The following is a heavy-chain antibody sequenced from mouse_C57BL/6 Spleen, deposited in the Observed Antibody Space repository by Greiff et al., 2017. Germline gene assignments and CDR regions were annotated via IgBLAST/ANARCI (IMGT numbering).Heavy chain of an antibody. Sequence: DVKLVESGGDLVKPGGSLKLSCAASGFTFSSYGMSWVRQTPDKRLEWVATISSGGSYTYYPDSVKGRFTISRDNAKNTLYLQMSSLKSEDTAMYYCARDYGSSYDWYFDVWGTGTTVTVSS. V-gene: IGHV5-6*02. D-gene: IGHD1-1*01. J-gene: IGHJ1*03. CDR1: GFTFSSYG. CDR3: ARDYGSSYDWYFDV. CDR2: ISSGGSYT.